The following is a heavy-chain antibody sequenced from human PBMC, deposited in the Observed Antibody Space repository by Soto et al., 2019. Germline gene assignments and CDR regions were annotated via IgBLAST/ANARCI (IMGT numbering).Heavy chain of an antibody. D-gene: IGHD4-17*01. CDR1: GFTFSNAW. CDR3: TTGMTTGTAGFDY. CDR2: IKRNTDGGTT. J-gene: IGHJ4*02. Sequence: EVQLVESGGGLVKPGGSLRLSCEVSGFTFSNAWMSWVRQGPGKGLEWVGRIKRNTDGGTTNYAAPVKGRFTTSRDDAKNTLYLQMNSLQTADTGIYYCTTGMTTGTAGFDYWAQGTLVTVSS. V-gene: IGHV3-15*01.